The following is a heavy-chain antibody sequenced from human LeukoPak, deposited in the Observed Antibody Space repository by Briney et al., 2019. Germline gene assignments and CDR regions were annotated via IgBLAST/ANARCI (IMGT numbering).Heavy chain of an antibody. CDR3: ARRNSAYDSAYFDY. J-gene: IGHJ4*02. D-gene: IGHD5-12*01. CDR1: GASLSSYY. V-gene: IGHV4-59*08. CDR2: IYYSGST. Sequence: PSETLSLTCTVSGASLSSYYWSWIRQPPGKGLEWIGYIYYSGSTNYDPSLMSRVTISVDSSKNQFSLKLTSVTAADTAVYYCARRNSAYDSAYFDYWGQGTLVTVSS.